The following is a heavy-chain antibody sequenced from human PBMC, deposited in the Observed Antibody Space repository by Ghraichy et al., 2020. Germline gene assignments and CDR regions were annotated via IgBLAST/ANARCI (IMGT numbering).Heavy chain of an antibody. CDR3: AKARSYGYSSSWYYFDY. CDR1: GFTFSDYA. V-gene: IGHV3-23*01. CDR2: ISGSGGST. J-gene: IGHJ4*02. D-gene: IGHD6-13*01. Sequence: GESLNISCAASGFTFSDYAMSWVRQAPGRGLEWVSAISGSGGSTFYADSVKGRFTISRDNSKNTLYLQMNSLRAEDTAVYYCAKARSYGYSSSWYYFDYWGQGTLVTVSS.